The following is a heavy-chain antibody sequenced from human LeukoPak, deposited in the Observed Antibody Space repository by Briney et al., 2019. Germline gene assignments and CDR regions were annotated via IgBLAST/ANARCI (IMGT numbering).Heavy chain of an antibody. CDR3: ARVEQQLVGEGYYFDY. Sequence: GRSLRLSCAASGFTFSSYGMHWVRQAPGKGLEWVSSISSSSSYIYYADSVKGRFTISRDNAKNSLYLQMNSLRAEDTAVCYCARVEQQLVGEGYYFDYWGQGTLATVSS. D-gene: IGHD6-13*01. J-gene: IGHJ4*02. V-gene: IGHV3-21*01. CDR2: ISSSSSYI. CDR1: GFTFSSYG.